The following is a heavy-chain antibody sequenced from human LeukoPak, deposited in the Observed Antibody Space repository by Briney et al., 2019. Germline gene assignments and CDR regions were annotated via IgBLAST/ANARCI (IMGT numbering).Heavy chain of an antibody. D-gene: IGHD6-13*01. CDR1: GYTFTGYY. CDR2: INPNSGGT. Sequence: GASVKVSCKASGYTFTGYYMHWVRQAPGQGLEWMGWINPNSGGTNNAQKFQGRVTMTRDTSISTAYMELSRLRSDDTAVYYCAREWGSSSWFNWFDPWGQGTLVTVSS. CDR3: AREWGSSSWFNWFDP. J-gene: IGHJ5*02. V-gene: IGHV1-2*02.